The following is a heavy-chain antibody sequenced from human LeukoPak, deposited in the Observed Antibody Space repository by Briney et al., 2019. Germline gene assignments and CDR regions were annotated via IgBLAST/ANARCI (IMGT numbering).Heavy chain of an antibody. CDR1: GYTFTNSD. Sequence: ASVKVSCKASGYTFTNSDINWVRQAPGQGLEWMGWMNPNSGKTGYARKFQGRVTFTRNSSISTAYMDLSSLRSEDTAVYYCASWRTQLGTFDYWGQGTLVTVSS. J-gene: IGHJ4*02. V-gene: IGHV1-8*03. CDR3: ASWRTQLGTFDY. D-gene: IGHD7-27*01. CDR2: MNPNSGKT.